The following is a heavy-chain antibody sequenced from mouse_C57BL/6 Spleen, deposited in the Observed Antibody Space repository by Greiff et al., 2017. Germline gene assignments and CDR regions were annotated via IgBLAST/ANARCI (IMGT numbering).Heavy chain of an antibody. CDR1: GYTFTSYW. J-gene: IGHJ2*01. Sequence: QVQLKQPGAELVMPGASVKLSCKASGYTFTSYWMHWVKQRPGQGLEWIGEIDPSDSYTNYNQKFKGKSTLTVDKSSSTAYMQLSSLTSEDSAVYYCARGDSSGYEDYFDYWGQGTTLTVSS. V-gene: IGHV1-69*01. D-gene: IGHD3-2*02. CDR2: IDPSDSYT. CDR3: ARGDSSGYEDYFDY.